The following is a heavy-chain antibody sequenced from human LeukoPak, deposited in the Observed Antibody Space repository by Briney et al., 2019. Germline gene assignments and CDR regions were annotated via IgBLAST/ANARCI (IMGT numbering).Heavy chain of an antibody. CDR1: GFNFDSYT. J-gene: IGHJ4*01. Sequence: GGSLRLSCTASGFNFDSYTMHWVRQAPGKGLEWVSLISWDSRNTYYSDSVKGRFIISRDNAKNSLYLQINSLTIEDTALYYCTKSESGRRMDNYFEFWGHGILVTVSS. D-gene: IGHD2-2*03. CDR3: TKSESGRRMDNYFEF. V-gene: IGHV3-43*01. CDR2: ISWDSRNT.